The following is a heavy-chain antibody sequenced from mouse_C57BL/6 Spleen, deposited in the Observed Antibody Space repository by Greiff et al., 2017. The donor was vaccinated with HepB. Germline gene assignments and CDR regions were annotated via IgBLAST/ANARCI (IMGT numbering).Heavy chain of an antibody. V-gene: IGHV5-9-1*02. CDR3: TRESYDYDEGAWFAY. J-gene: IGHJ3*01. CDR2: ISSGGDYI. D-gene: IGHD2-4*01. CDR1: GFTFSSYA. Sequence: EVQLVESGEGLVKPGGSLKLSCAASGFTFSSYAMSWVRQTPEKRLEWVAYISSGGDYIYYADTVKGRFTISRDNARNTLYLQMSSLKSEDTAMYYCTRESYDYDEGAWFAYWGQGTLVTVSA.